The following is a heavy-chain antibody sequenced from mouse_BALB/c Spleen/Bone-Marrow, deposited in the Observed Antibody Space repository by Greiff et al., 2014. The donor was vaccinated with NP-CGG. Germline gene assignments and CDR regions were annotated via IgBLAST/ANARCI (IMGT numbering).Heavy chain of an antibody. D-gene: IGHD1-1*01. J-gene: IGHJ4*01. CDR1: GFAFSSYV. Sequence: EVKLEESGGGLVKPGGSLKLSCAASGFAFSSYVMSWVRQTPEKRLEWVAYISSGGGSTYYPDTVKGRFTISRDNAKNTLYLQMSSLKSEDTAMYYCARPLYYYGSSPFYAMDYWGQGTSVTVSS. V-gene: IGHV5-12-1*01. CDR3: ARPLYYYGSSPFYAMDY. CDR2: ISSGGGST.